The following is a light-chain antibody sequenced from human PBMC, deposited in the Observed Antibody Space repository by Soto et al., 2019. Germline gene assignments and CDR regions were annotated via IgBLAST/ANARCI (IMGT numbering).Light chain of an antibody. CDR3: QKYARSPPT. Sequence: EIVLTQSPGTLSFSPGERATLSCRASQSVSSTHLAWYQQKPGQAPRLLIYGASGRATGIPDRFSGSGSGTDFTLTISRLEPEDFAVYYCQKYARSPPTFGGGTKVEIK. V-gene: IGKV3-20*01. CDR1: QSVSSTH. CDR2: GAS. J-gene: IGKJ4*01.